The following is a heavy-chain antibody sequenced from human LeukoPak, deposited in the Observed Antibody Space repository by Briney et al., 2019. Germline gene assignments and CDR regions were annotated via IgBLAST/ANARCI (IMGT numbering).Heavy chain of an antibody. Sequence: PGGSLRLSCAASGFTLSSYAMSWVRQAPGKGLEWVSSISASGGGTYYADSVKGRFTISRDNSKNTLYLQMSSLRPEDTAVYYCVNQISGWVYWGQGTLVTVSS. J-gene: IGHJ4*02. CDR1: GFTLSSYA. D-gene: IGHD6-19*01. CDR2: ISASGGGT. V-gene: IGHV3-23*01. CDR3: VNQISGWVY.